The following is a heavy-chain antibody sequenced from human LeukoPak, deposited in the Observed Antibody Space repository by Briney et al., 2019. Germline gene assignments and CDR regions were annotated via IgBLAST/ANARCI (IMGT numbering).Heavy chain of an antibody. D-gene: IGHD1-26*01. CDR3: ATADSGSYYSGFDY. J-gene: IGHJ4*02. V-gene: IGHV3-66*01. CDR1: GFTVSSNY. CDR2: VYSGGST. Sequence: GGSLRLSCAASGFTVSSNYMSWVRQAPGKGREWVSFVYSGGSTHYADSVKGRFTISRDNSKNTLYLHMNSLRAEDTAVYYCATADSGSYYSGFDYWGQGTLVTVSS.